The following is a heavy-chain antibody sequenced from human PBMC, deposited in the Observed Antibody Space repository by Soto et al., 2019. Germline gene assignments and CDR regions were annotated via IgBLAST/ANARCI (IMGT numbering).Heavy chain of an antibody. CDR2: IKSITDGGTT. J-gene: IGHJ6*01. CDR1: GITFSNAW. Sequence: GGSLRLSCAASGITFSNAWMTWVRQAPGKGLEWVGRIKSITDGGTTDYAAPVKGRFTISRDDSKDTLYLQMNNLRTEDTALYHCTTDSADIVVVPATFGMDVWGQGTTVTVSS. V-gene: IGHV3-15*01. D-gene: IGHD2-2*01. CDR3: TTDSADIVVVPATFGMDV.